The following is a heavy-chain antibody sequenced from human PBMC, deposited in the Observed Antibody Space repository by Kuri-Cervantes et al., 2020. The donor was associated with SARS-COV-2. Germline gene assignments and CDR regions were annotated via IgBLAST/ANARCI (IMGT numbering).Heavy chain of an antibody. J-gene: IGHJ4*02. V-gene: IGHV4-4*07. CDR3: ARHFGYSYDSGGPGSYYFDY. Sequence: ESLKISCTVPSGSISSYYWSWSRQPAGKGLEWIGRIYTSGSTNYNPSLKSLATMSVDTSKNQFSLQLSSVTAADTAVYYCARHFGYSYDSGGPGSYYFDYWGQGTLVTVSS. CDR1: SGSISSYY. D-gene: IGHD3-22*01. CDR2: IYTSGST.